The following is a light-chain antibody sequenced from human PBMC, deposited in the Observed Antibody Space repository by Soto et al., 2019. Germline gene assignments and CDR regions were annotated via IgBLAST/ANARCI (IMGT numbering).Light chain of an antibody. CDR1: SSDVGGYNY. V-gene: IGLV2-14*01. Sequence: QSVLTQPASVSGSPGQSITISCTGTSSDVGGYNYVSWYQQHPGKAPKLMIYDVSNRPSGVSNRFSGSKSGNTASLTISGLQAEEEAAYYCSSYTSSSLYVFGTGTKVTVL. J-gene: IGLJ1*01. CDR2: DVS. CDR3: SSYTSSSLYV.